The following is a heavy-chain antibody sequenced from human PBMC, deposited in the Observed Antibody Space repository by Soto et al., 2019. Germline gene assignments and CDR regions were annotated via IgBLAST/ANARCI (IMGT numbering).Heavy chain of an antibody. D-gene: IGHD3-22*01. CDR1: GFSLSNARMG. V-gene: IGHV2-26*01. Sequence: QVTLKESGPVLVKPTETLTLTCTVSGFSLSNARMGVSWIRQPPGKALEWLAHIFSNDEKSYSISLKSRLTISKDTSKSQVVLTMTNMDPVDTATYYCARIPPYYYDSSGYSDYWGQGTLVTVSS. CDR3: ARIPPYYYDSSGYSDY. CDR2: IFSNDEK. J-gene: IGHJ4*02.